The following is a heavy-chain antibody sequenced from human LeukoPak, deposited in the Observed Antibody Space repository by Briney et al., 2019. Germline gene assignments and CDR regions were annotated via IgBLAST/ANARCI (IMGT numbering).Heavy chain of an antibody. CDR3: ARVPYDSSGYFFDY. J-gene: IGHJ4*02. V-gene: IGHV3-11*04. Sequence: GGSLRLSCAASGFTFSDNYMSWIRQAPGKGLEWVSYISSSGSTIYYADSVKGRFTISRDNAKNSLYLQMNSLRAEDTAVYYCARVPYDSSGYFFDYWGQGTLVTVSS. CDR1: GFTFSDNY. D-gene: IGHD3-22*01. CDR2: ISSSGSTI.